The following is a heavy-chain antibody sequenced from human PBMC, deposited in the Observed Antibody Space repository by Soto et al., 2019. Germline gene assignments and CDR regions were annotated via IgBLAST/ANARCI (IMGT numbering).Heavy chain of an antibody. J-gene: IGHJ6*02. V-gene: IGHV1-69*01. Sequence: QVQLVQSGAEVKKPGSSVKVSCKASGDTFSSYAISWVRQAPGQGLEWMGGIIPIFGTANYAQKFQGRVTITADDSTSTAYMELSSLRSEDTAVYYCARAPDIVATAGMDVWGQGTTVTVSS. CDR3: ARAPDIVATAGMDV. CDR2: IIPIFGTA. D-gene: IGHD5-12*01. CDR1: GDTFSSYA.